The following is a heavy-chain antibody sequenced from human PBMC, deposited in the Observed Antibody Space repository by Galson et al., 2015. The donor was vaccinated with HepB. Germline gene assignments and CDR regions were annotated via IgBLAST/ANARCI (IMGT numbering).Heavy chain of an antibody. CDR1: GYTFASYD. Sequence: SVKVSCKASGYTFASYDINWVRQATGQGLEWMGWMNPNSGNTGYAQKFQGRVTMTRNTSISTAYMELSSLRSEDTAVYYCARCGSSEKPPVYNWFDPWGQGTLVTVSS. J-gene: IGHJ5*02. CDR3: ARCGSSEKPPVYNWFDP. V-gene: IGHV1-8*01. CDR2: MNPNSGNT. D-gene: IGHD6-13*01.